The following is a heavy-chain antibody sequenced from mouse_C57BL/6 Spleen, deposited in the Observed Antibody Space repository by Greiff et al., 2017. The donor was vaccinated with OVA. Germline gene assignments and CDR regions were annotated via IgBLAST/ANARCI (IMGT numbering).Heavy chain of an antibody. CDR2: IWGGGST. CDR3: AKRAYYSNYSYWYFDV. D-gene: IGHD2-5*01. J-gene: IGHJ1*03. V-gene: IGHV2-9*01. CDR1: GFSLTSYG. Sequence: VKLVESGPGLVAPSQSLSITCTVSGFSLTSYGVDWVRQPPGKGLEWLGVIWGGGSTNYNSALMSRLSISKDNSKSQVILKMNSLQTDDTAMYYVAKRAYYSNYSYWYFDVWGTGTTVTVSS.